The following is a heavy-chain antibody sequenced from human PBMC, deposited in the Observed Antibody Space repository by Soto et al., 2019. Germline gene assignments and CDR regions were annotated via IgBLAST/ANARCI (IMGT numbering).Heavy chain of an antibody. V-gene: IGHV4-39*01. CDR2: IYYSGST. CDR1: GGSISSSSYY. Sequence: QLLESGPGLVKPSETLSLTCTVSGGSISSSSYYWGWIRQPPGKGLEWIGSIYYSGSTYYNPSLKSRVTISVDTSKNQFSLKLSSVTAADTAVYYCARHVEQWLVRAPLGYWGQGTLVTVSS. CDR3: ARHVEQWLVRAPLGY. D-gene: IGHD6-19*01. J-gene: IGHJ4*02.